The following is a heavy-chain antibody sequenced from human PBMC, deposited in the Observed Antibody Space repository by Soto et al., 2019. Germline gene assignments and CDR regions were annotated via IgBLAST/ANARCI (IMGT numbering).Heavy chain of an antibody. CDR3: ARHGYNYGGGYFDY. CDR1: GVTVSSNY. CDR2: IYSGGST. D-gene: IGHD5-18*01. J-gene: IGHJ4*02. V-gene: IGHV3-66*04. Sequence: EVQLVESGGGLVQPGGSLRLSCAASGVTVSSNYMSWVRQAPGKGLEWVSVIYSGGSTYYADSVKGRFTISRDNSKDTLYSQMNSLRAADTDVYYCARHGYNYGGGYFDYWGQGTLVTVSS.